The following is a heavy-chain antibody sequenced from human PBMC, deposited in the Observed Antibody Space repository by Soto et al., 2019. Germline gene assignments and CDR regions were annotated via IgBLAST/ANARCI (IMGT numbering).Heavy chain of an antibody. Sequence: GASVKVSCKTSGNTFTSYDMNWVRQAPGQGLEWMGWMRPNSGTTGYAGKFQGRVSMTRNTPISTAYMELSGLTSEDTAVYYCARGRGSTSWYYFDYWGQGTQVTVSS. CDR1: GNTFTSYD. CDR3: ARGRGSTSWYYFDY. CDR2: MRPNSGTT. V-gene: IGHV1-8*01. D-gene: IGHD6-13*01. J-gene: IGHJ4*02.